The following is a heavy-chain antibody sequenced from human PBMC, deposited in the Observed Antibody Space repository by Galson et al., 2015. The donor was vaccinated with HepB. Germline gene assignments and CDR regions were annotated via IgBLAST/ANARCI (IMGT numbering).Heavy chain of an antibody. CDR3: VTGDEAVSAHSCGMDV. V-gene: IGHV1-69*13. D-gene: IGHD2-21*01. J-gene: IGHJ6*02. CDR2: LIPVFGSP. Sequence: SVKVSCKASGSSFNTYAISWVRQAPGQGLEWLGGLIPVFGSPNYAQRLQGRVTITADGATSTGYMELSSLRPDDTAMYYCVTGDEAVSAHSCGMDVWGQGTTVIVSS. CDR1: GSSFNTYA.